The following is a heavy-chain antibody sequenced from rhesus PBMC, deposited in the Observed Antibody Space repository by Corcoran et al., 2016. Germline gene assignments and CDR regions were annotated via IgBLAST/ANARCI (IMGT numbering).Heavy chain of an antibody. Sequence: QVQLQESGPGLVKPSETLSLTCAVSGYSISSNYWSWIRQPPGKGLEGIGYIYGSSGSTYYNPSLKSRVTISTDTSKNQFSLKLSSVTAADTAVYYCARVGYSSGWSSWYFDLWGPGTPITISS. CDR1: GYSISSNY. CDR2: IYGSSGST. V-gene: IGHV4-147*01. D-gene: IGHD6S26*01. J-gene: IGHJ2*01. CDR3: ARVGYSSGWSSWYFDL.